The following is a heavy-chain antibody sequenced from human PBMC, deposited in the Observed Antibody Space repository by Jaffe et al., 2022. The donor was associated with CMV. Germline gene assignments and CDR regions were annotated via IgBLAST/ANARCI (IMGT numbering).Heavy chain of an antibody. CDR1: GGTFSSYA. Sequence: QVQLVQSGAEVKKPGSSVKVSCKASGGTFSSYAISWVRQAPGQGLEWMGGIIPIFGTANYAQKFQGRVTITADESTSTAYMELSSLRSEDTAVYYCARGGVLRFLEWLFEGMDVWGQGTTVTVSS. D-gene: IGHD3-3*01. J-gene: IGHJ6*02. CDR3: ARGGVLRFLEWLFEGMDV. CDR2: IIPIFGTA. V-gene: IGHV1-69*01.